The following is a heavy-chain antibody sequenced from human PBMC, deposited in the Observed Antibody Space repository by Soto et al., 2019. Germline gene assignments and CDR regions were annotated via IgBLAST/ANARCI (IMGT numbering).Heavy chain of an antibody. CDR1: GYTFHNYG. V-gene: IGHV1-18*01. Sequence: QVLLMQSGPEVKKPGASVKVSCKASGYTFHNYGISWVRQVPGQGLEWMRWISGYNGNTNYAPKIQGRVTVTRDTSTATAYMELRSLRSDDTAIYYCARGSESFDVWGQGTLVTVSS. CDR2: ISGYNGNT. D-gene: IGHD3-9*01. CDR3: ARGSESFDV. J-gene: IGHJ4*02.